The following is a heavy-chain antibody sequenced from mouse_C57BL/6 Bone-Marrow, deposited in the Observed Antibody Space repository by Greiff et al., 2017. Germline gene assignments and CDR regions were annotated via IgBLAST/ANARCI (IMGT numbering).Heavy chain of an antibody. V-gene: IGHV1-55*01. CDR3: ARSYDYDDYTMDY. J-gene: IGHJ4*01. Sequence: QVQLQQPGAELVKPGASVKMSCKASGYTFTSYWITWVKQRPGQGLEWIGDIYPGSGSTNYNEKFKSEATLSVDKSSRTAYMELSSLTSEDSAVYYCARSYDYDDYTMDYWGQGTSVTVSS. CDR2: IYPGSGST. D-gene: IGHD2-4*01. CDR1: GYTFTSYW.